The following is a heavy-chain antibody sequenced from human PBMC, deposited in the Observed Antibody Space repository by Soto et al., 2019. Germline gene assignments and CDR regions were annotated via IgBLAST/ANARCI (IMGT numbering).Heavy chain of an antibody. J-gene: IGHJ4*02. CDR1: GGSFSGYY. Sequence: QVQLQQWGAGLLKPSETLSLTCAVYGGSFSGYYWSWIRQPPGKGLEWIGEINHSGSTNYNPSLKRRVTISVDTSKNQFALKLSSVTAADTAVYYCAREIYGSGSYYCDYWGQGTLVPVSS. D-gene: IGHD3-10*01. V-gene: IGHV4-34*01. CDR3: AREIYGSGSYYCDY. CDR2: INHSGST.